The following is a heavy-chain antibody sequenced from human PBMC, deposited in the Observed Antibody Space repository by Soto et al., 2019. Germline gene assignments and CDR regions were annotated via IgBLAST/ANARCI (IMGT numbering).Heavy chain of an antibody. CDR3: ARDPMVPYPTPRDY. D-gene: IGHD3-10*01. CDR1: GHTFTSYG. V-gene: IGHV1-18*01. Sequence: QVQLVQSGAEVKKPGASVKVSCKASGHTFTSYGISWVRQAPGQGLEWMGWISANNGNTIYAQKLQGRVTMTTDTXTSIAYMELTSLRSADTAVYYCARDPMVPYPTPRDYWGQGILVTVSS. CDR2: ISANNGNT. J-gene: IGHJ4*02.